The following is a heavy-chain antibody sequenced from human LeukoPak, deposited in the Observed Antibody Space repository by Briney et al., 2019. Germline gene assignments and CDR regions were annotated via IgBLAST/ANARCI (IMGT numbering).Heavy chain of an antibody. CDR1: GFTFSSYG. J-gene: IGHJ6*02. V-gene: IGHV3-30*18. CDR3: AKDRSSSWYGYYYGMDV. CDR2: ISYDGSNK. D-gene: IGHD6-13*01. Sequence: PGRSLRLSCAASGFTFSSYGMHWVRQAPGKGLEWVAAISYDGSNKYYADSVKGRFTISRDNSKNTLYLQMNSLRAEDTAVYYCAKDRSSSWYGYYYGMDVWGQGTTVTVSS.